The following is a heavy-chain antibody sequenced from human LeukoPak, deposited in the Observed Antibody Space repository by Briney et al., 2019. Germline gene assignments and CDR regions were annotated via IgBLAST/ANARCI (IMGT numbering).Heavy chain of an antibody. J-gene: IGHJ4*02. Sequence: GGSLRLSCVASGFTFSSHWMSWVRQAPGKGLEWVANIVQDGSQKYYVDSVKGRFTISRDNGKNSLYLQMNSLRAEDTAVYYCARNEKWGRDYWGQGTLVTVPS. CDR2: IVQDGSQK. V-gene: IGHV3-7*03. CDR3: ARNEKWGRDY. D-gene: IGHD1-26*01. CDR1: GFTFSSHW.